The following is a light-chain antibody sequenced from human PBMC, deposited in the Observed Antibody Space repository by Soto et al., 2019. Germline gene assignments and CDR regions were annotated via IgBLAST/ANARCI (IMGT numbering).Light chain of an antibody. CDR2: GAS. CDR1: QSVTSNF. J-gene: IGKJ1*01. CDR3: HQYGRSPRT. V-gene: IGKV3-20*01. Sequence: EIVLTQSPGTLSLSPGERATVSCRASQSVTSNFLAWYQQKPGQAPRLLIYGASSRATGIADRFSGSGSGTDFTLTISRLEPEDFAVSYCHQYGRSPRTFGQGTNVE.